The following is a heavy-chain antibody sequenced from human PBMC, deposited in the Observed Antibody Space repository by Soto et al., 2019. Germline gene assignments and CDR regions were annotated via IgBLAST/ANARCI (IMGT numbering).Heavy chain of an antibody. J-gene: IGHJ6*02. D-gene: IGHD2-2*02. CDR1: GYTLTELS. CDR3: AKDLWGCISTSCYTFYYYGMDV. V-gene: IGHV1-24*01. Sequence: GASVKVSCKVSGYTLTELSMHWVRQAPGKGLEWMGGFDPEDGETIYAQKFQGRVTMTEDTSTDTAYMELSSLRAEDTAVYYCAKDLWGCISTSCYTFYYYGMDVWGQGTTVTVSS. CDR2: FDPEDGET.